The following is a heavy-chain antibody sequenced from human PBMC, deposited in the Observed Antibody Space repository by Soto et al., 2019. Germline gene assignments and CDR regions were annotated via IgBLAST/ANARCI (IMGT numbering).Heavy chain of an antibody. J-gene: IGHJ3*02. CDR1: GGSFSGYY. V-gene: IGHV4-34*01. D-gene: IGHD6-19*01. CDR2: INHSGST. CDR3: ARGLIAVAAGAFDI. Sequence: QVQLQQWGAGLLTPSETLSLTCAVYGGSFSGYYWSWIRQPPGKGLEWIGEINHSGSTNYNPSLKSRVTISVDTSKNQFSLKLSSVTAADTAVYYCARGLIAVAAGAFDIWCEGTMVTVSS.